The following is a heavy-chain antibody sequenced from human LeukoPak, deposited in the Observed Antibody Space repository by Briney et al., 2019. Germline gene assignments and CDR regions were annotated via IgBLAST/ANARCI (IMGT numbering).Heavy chain of an antibody. Sequence: SVKVSCKASGGTFSRYAISWVRQAPGQGLEWMGRIIPIFGTANYAQKFQGRVTITTDESTSTAYMELSSLRSEDTAVYYCARVYYDFWSGAHYYYMDVWGKGTTVTVSS. CDR1: GGTFSRYA. V-gene: IGHV1-69*05. CDR3: ARVYYDFWSGAHYYYMDV. D-gene: IGHD3-3*01. CDR2: IIPIFGTA. J-gene: IGHJ6*03.